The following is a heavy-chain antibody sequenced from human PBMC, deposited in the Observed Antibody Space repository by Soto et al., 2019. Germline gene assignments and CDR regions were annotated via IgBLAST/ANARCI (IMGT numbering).Heavy chain of an antibody. CDR3: AKDHGYCLGGSCYFPDY. D-gene: IGHD2-15*01. CDR1: GFTFSIYG. Sequence: QVQLVESGGGVVQPGRSLRLSCEVSGFTFSIYGMHWVRQAPGKGLEWVAIISYDGSNKDYADSMKGRFTISRDNSKNKLYLQMNSLRAEDTAVYYCAKDHGYCLGGSCYFPDYWGKGTLVTVSS. V-gene: IGHV3-30*18. J-gene: IGHJ4*02. CDR2: ISYDGSNK.